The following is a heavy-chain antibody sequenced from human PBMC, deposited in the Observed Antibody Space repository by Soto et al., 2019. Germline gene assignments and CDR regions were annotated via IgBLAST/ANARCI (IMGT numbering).Heavy chain of an antibody. J-gene: IGHJ4*02. D-gene: IGHD3-22*01. CDR1: GYIFSNYG. Sequence: GASVKVSCKASGYIFSNYGISWMRQVPGQGLEWMGWVSAYNGNSNYTQKFQGRVTMTTDTATNTAYMELRSLRSDDTAVYYCAWASGIGVGTTYYWGQGTLVTVSS. CDR3: AWASGIGVGTTYY. V-gene: IGHV1-18*01. CDR2: VSAYNGNS.